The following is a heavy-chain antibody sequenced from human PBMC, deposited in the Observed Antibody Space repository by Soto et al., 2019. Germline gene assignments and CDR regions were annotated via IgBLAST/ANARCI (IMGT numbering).Heavy chain of an antibody. D-gene: IGHD4-17*01. Sequence: QVQLVESGGGVVQPGRSLRLSCAASGFTFSSYGMHWVRQAPGKGLEWVAVISYDGSNKYYADSVKGRFTISRDNSKTTLYLQMNSLRAEDTAVYYCAKDGQSPYGDYPLLYYYYYGMDVWGQGTTVTVSS. J-gene: IGHJ6*02. V-gene: IGHV3-30*18. CDR3: AKDGQSPYGDYPLLYYYYYGMDV. CDR2: ISYDGSNK. CDR1: GFTFSSYG.